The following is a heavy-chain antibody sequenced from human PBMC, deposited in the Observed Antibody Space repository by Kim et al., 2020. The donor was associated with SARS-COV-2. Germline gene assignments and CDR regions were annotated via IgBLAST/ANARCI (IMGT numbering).Heavy chain of an antibody. V-gene: IGHV3-30*02. CDR3: AKDQAAAAGTVINYYGMDV. D-gene: IGHD6-13*01. J-gene: IGHJ6*02. Sequence: RFTISRSNSKNTLYLQMNSLRAEDTAVYYCAKDQAAAAGTVINYYGMDVWGQGTPVTVSS.